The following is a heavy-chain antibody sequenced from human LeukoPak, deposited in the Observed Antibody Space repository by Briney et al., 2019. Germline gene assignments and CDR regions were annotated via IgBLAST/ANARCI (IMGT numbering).Heavy chain of an antibody. CDR3: AKDPDCSGGSCYLTHFDY. J-gene: IGHJ4*02. CDR2: ISGSGGST. Sequence: GGSLRLSCAASGFTFSSYAMSWVRQAPGKGLEWVSAISGSGGSTYYADSVKGRFTISRDNSKNTLYLQMNSLRAEDTAVYYCAKDPDCSGGSCYLTHFDYWGQGTLVTVSS. V-gene: IGHV3-23*01. D-gene: IGHD2-15*01. CDR1: GFTFSSYA.